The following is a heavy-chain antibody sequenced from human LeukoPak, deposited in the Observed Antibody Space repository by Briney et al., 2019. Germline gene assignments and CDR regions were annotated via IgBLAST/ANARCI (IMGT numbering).Heavy chain of an antibody. V-gene: IGHV3-21*05. CDR2: ISSSSSYT. CDR3: ARERAALVGAFDI. D-gene: IGHD1-26*01. CDR1: GFTFSSYS. J-gene: IGHJ3*02. Sequence: GGSLRLSCAASGFTFSSYSINWVRQAPGKGLEWVSYISSSSSYTNYADSVKGRFTISRDNAKNSLYLQMNSLRAEDTAVYYCARERAALVGAFDIWGQGTMVTVSS.